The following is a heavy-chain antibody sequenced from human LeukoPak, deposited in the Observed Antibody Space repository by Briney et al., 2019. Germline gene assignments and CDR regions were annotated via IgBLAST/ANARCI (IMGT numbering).Heavy chain of an antibody. J-gene: IGHJ4*02. CDR1: GFTFSSYA. CDR2: ISGSDGST. D-gene: IGHD2-2*01. CDR3: AKVETSGGANCYALDY. Sequence: GGSPRLPCAASGFTFSSYAMTWVRQAPDKGLEWVSAISGSDGSTYYADSVKGRFTISRDDSQNTLYLQMNSLSAEDTAVYYCAKVETSGGANCYALDYWGQGTLVTVSS. V-gene: IGHV3-23*01.